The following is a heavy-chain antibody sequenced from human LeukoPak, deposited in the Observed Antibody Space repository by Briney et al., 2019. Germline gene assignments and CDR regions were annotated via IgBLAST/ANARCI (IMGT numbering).Heavy chain of an antibody. CDR2: VYYSGTT. CDR3: ARGGALWTMMN. D-gene: IGHD3-22*01. Sequence: SETLSLTCTVSGGSVSSSNYYWGWIRQPPGKGLEWIGSVYYSGTTYYNPSLKSRVTISVDTSKNQFSLKLNSVTAADTAVYYCARGGALWTMMNWGQGTLVTVSS. J-gene: IGHJ4*02. V-gene: IGHV4-39*07. CDR1: GGSVSSSNYY.